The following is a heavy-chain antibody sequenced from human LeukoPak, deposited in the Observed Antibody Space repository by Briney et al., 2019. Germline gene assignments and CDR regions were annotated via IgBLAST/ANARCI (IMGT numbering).Heavy chain of an antibody. V-gene: IGHV1-69*13. CDR2: IIPIFGTA. D-gene: IGHD1-26*01. J-gene: IGHJ4*02. Sequence: GASVKVSCKASGGTFSSYAISWVRQAPGQGLEWIGGIIPIFGTANYAQKFQGRVTITADESTSTAYMELSSLRSEDTAVYYCARDGGGIVGAHGRSDYWGQGTLVAVSS. CDR3: ARDGGGIVGAHGRSDY. CDR1: GGTFSSYA.